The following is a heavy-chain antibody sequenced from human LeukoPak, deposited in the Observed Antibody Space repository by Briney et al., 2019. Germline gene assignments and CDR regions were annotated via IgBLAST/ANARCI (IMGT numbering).Heavy chain of an antibody. Sequence: VRSLRLSCAASGFTFSSYAMHWVRQAPGKGLEWVAVISYDGSNKYYADSVKGRFTISRDNSKNTLYLQMNSLRAEDTAVYYCARAFTMIVVVTWFDPWGQGTLVTVSS. CDR2: ISYDGSNK. J-gene: IGHJ5*02. CDR1: GFTFSSYA. V-gene: IGHV3-30*01. CDR3: ARAFTMIVVVTWFDP. D-gene: IGHD3-22*01.